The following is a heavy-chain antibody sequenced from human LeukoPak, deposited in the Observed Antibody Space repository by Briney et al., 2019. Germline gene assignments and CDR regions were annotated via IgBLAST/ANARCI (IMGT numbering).Heavy chain of an antibody. J-gene: IGHJ6*03. Sequence: GESLKISCKGSGYSFSNYWIGWVRQMPGKGLEWMGIIYPGDSDTRYSPPFQGQVTISADKSISTAYLQWRTLKASDTAMYYCAGRMGVWGSYRFYYYYYMDVWGKGTTVTISS. V-gene: IGHV5-51*01. D-gene: IGHD3-16*02. CDR2: IYPGDSDT. CDR1: GYSFSNYW. CDR3: AGRMGVWGSYRFYYYYYMDV.